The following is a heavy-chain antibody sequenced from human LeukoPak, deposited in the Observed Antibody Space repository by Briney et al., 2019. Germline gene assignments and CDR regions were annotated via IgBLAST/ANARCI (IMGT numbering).Heavy chain of an antibody. V-gene: IGHV3-53*01. J-gene: IGHJ4*02. CDR2: IYSGGST. CDR1: GFTVSSNS. CDR3: SRPSYGDYIRDS. D-gene: IGHD4-17*01. Sequence: GGSLRLSCTVSGFTVSSNSMSWVRQAPGKGLEWVSFIYSGGSTHNSDSVKGRFTISRDNSKNTLYLQMNSLKTEDTAVYYCSRPSYGDYIRDSWGQGTLVTVSS.